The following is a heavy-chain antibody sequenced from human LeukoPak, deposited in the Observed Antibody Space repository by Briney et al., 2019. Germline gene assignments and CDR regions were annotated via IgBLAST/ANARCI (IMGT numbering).Heavy chain of an antibody. J-gene: IGHJ1*01. D-gene: IGHD3-22*01. CDR1: GFTFSTYG. CDR3: ASSIYDSSGSFQH. V-gene: IGHV3-23*01. CDR2: IAGNGGTT. Sequence: GGSLRLSCAASGFTFSTYGMNWVRQAPGKGLEWVSGIAGNGGTTYYADSVKGRFTISRDNSKNTLYLQMNSLRAEDTAVYYCASSIYDSSGSFQHWGQGTLVTVSS.